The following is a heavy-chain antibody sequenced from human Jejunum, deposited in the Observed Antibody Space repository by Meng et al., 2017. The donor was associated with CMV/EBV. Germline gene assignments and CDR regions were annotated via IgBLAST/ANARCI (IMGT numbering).Heavy chain of an antibody. D-gene: IGHD3/OR15-3a*01. Sequence: CTASGDSISTYIWTWVRQVPGKGLEWIGYVHGTRGTDYNPSLKSRVTISADTSKNQLSLRLTSVTAADTAVYYCARGRWTGGWFDPWGQGILVTVSS. J-gene: IGHJ5*02. CDR1: GDSISTYI. V-gene: IGHV4-59*12. CDR2: VHGTRGT. CDR3: ARGRWTGGWFDP.